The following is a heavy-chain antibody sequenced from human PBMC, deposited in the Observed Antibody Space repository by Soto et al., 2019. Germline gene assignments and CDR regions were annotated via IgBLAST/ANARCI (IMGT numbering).Heavy chain of an antibody. J-gene: IGHJ4*02. CDR1: GYTFTSYD. V-gene: IGHV1-8*01. CDR2: MNPNSGNT. Sequence: ASVKVSCKASGYTFTSYDINWVRQATGQGLEWMGWMNPNSGNTGYAQKFQGRVTMTRNTSISTAYMELSSLRSEDTAVYYCARYHNDYGDHFDYWGQGTLVTVSS. CDR3: ARYHNDYGDHFDY. D-gene: IGHD4-17*01.